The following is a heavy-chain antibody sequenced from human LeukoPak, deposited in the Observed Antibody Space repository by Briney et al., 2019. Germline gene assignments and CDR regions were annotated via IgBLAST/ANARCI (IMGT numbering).Heavy chain of an antibody. Sequence: PSETLSLTCSVSGGSVSSSSFYWTWIRQPPGKGLEWIGYIYYNGSAKYNPSLKTRVTLSIDTPNNHLSLKLSSVTAADTAVYYCARDGDGYNNYFDYWGHGTLVTVSS. CDR1: GGSVSSSSFY. CDR3: ARDGDGYNNYFDY. J-gene: IGHJ4*01. D-gene: IGHD5-24*01. V-gene: IGHV4-61*03. CDR2: IYYNGSA.